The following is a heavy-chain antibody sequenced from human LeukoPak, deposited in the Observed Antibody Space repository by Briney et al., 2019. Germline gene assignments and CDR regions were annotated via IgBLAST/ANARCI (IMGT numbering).Heavy chain of an antibody. CDR1: GFTFSSYG. V-gene: IGHV3-30*18. CDR2: ISYDGSNK. Sequence: GGFLRLSCAASGFTFSSYGMHWVRQAPGKGLEWVAVISYDGSNKYYADSVKGRLNISRDNSKNTLYLQMNSLRAEDTAVYYCAKDFGGVIVIESDYYFDYWGQGTLVTVSS. CDR3: AKDFGGVIVIESDYYFDY. D-gene: IGHD3-16*02. J-gene: IGHJ4*02.